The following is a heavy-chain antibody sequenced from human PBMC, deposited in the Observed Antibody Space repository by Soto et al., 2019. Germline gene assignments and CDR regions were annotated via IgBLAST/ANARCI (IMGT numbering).Heavy chain of an antibody. CDR3: ARRHSHDFYDKNIYVP. V-gene: IGHV1-3*01. D-gene: IGHD3-22*01. J-gene: IGHJ4*02. Sequence: ASVKVSCKASGYTFSSYTMHWVRQAPGQRLEWMGWMNAGNGNTQYSQKFQGRVTFARDTSASTAYMELSSLKSEDTAMYYCARRHSHDFYDKNIYVPWGQGTQVTVSS. CDR2: MNAGNGNT. CDR1: GYTFSSYT.